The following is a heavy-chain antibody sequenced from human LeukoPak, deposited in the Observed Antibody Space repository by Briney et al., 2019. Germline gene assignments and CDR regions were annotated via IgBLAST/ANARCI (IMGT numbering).Heavy chain of an antibody. V-gene: IGHV1-18*01. Sequence: ASVTVSCKASGYTFTSYGISWVRQAPGQGLEGMGWISAYNGNTNYAQKLQGRVTMTTDTSTSTAYMELRSLRSDDTAVYYCARDHPVLRFLESPWGQGTLVTVSS. D-gene: IGHD3-3*01. CDR3: ARDHPVLRFLESP. CDR2: ISAYNGNT. J-gene: IGHJ5*02. CDR1: GYTFTSYG.